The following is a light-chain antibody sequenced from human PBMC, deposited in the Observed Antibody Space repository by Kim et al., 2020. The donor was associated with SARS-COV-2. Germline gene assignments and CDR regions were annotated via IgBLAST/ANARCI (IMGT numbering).Light chain of an antibody. V-gene: IGLV2-11*01. Sequence: GQSVTISCTGTSSDVGGYNYVSWYQQHPGKAPKLMIYDVSKRPSGVPDRFSGSKSDNTASLTISGLQAEDEADYYCCSYAGSYTLVFGGGTQLTVL. CDR2: DVS. J-gene: IGLJ3*02. CDR3: CSYAGSYTLV. CDR1: SSDVGGYNY.